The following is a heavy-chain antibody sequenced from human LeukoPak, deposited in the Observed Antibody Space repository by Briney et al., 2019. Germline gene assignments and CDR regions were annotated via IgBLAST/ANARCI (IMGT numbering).Heavy chain of an antibody. D-gene: IGHD5-24*01. Sequence: GGSLRLSCAASGFTFSSYAMHWVRQAPGKGLEWVAVISYDGSNKYYADSVKGRFTISRDNSKNTLYLQMSSLRAEDTAVYYCARWHGPFDIWGQGTMVTVPS. CDR3: ARWHGPFDI. V-gene: IGHV3-30*15. CDR2: ISYDGSNK. CDR1: GFTFSSYA. J-gene: IGHJ3*02.